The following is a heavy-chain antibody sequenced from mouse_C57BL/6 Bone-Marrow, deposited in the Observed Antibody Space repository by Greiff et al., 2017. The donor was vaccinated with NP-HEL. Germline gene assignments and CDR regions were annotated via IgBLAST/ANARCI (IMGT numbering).Heavy chain of an antibody. V-gene: IGHV10-1*01. J-gene: IGHJ4*01. Sequence: VQLKESGGGLVQPKGSLKLSCAASGFSFNTYAMNWVRQAPGKGLEWVARIRNKSNNYATYYADSVKDRFTISRDDSESMLYLQMNNLKTEDTAMYYYVRNELYYAMDYWGQGTSVTVSS. CDR2: IRNKSNNYAT. CDR3: VRNELYYAMDY. CDR1: GFSFNTYA.